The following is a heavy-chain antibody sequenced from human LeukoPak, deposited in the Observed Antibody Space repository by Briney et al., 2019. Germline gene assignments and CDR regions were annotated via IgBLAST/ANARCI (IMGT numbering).Heavy chain of an antibody. D-gene: IGHD3-3*01. CDR2: ISSSGSTI. CDR3: ARAPEGFLEWSGPGMDV. Sequence: GGSLRLSCAASGFTFSSYEMNWVRQAPGKGLGWVSYISSSGSTIYYADSVKGRFTISRDNAKNSLYLQMNSLRAEDTAVYYCARAPEGFLEWSGPGMDVWGQGTTVTVSS. J-gene: IGHJ6*02. V-gene: IGHV3-48*03. CDR1: GFTFSSYE.